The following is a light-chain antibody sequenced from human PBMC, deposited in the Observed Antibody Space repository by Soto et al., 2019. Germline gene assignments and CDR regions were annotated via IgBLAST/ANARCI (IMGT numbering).Light chain of an antibody. Sequence: QSAPIQPASVSGSPGQSVTISCIGTSSDVAIYNLVSWYQQYPGKAPKLILYEVRKWPSGISHRFSGSKSGNTASLTISGLQAEDEADYYCCSFAGSRTWVFGGGTKLTVL. CDR2: EVR. V-gene: IGLV2-23*02. CDR1: SSDVAIYNL. J-gene: IGLJ3*02. CDR3: CSFAGSRTWV.